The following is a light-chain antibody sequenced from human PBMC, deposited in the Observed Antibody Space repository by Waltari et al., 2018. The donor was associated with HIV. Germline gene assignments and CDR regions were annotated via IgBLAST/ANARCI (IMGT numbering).Light chain of an antibody. V-gene: IGLV7-46*01. CDR2: DTT. CDR1: TGAVTSGHC. Sequence: QAVVTQEPSLTVSPGGTVTLTCASSTGAVTSGHCPYWFQRGPGQAPNTLIYDTTNRQSWTPARFSGSLLGGKAALTLSGAQFEDEADYFCLLSFNGVVVFGGGTTLTVL. CDR3: LLSFNGVVV. J-gene: IGLJ2*01.